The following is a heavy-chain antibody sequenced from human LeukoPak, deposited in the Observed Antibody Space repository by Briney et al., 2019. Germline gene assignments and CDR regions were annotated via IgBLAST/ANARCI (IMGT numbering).Heavy chain of an antibody. D-gene: IGHD6-6*01. CDR3: ARDGVAARPRGMDV. J-gene: IGHJ6*02. V-gene: IGHV1-69*04. CDR2: IIPILGIA. CDR1: GGTFSSYT. Sequence: EASVKVSCKASGGTFSSYTISWVRQAPGQGLEWMGRIIPILGIANYAQKFQGRVTMTRDTSTSTVYMELSSLRSEDTAVYYCARDGVAARPRGMDVWGQGTTVTVSS.